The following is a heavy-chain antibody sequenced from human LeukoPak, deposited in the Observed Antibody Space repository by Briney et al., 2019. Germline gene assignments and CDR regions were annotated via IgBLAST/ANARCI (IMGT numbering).Heavy chain of an antibody. CDR2: IYSGGST. CDR3: ARGYYGGNSGDAFDI. D-gene: IGHD4-23*01. Sequence: GGSLRLSCAASGFTVSSNYMSWVRQAPGKGLEWVSVIYSGGSTYYADSVKGRFTVSRDNSKNTLYLQMNSLRAEDTAVYYCARGYYGGNSGDAFDIWGQGTMVTVSS. J-gene: IGHJ3*02. CDR1: GFTVSSNY. V-gene: IGHV3-66*01.